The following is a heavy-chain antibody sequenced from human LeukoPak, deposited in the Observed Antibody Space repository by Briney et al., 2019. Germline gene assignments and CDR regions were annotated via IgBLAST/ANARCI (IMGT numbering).Heavy chain of an antibody. CDR1: GGTFSSYA. CDR3: ALTTVEKGGAFDI. Sequence: ASVKVSCKASGGTFSSYAISWVRQAPGQGLEWMGWISAYNGNTNYAQKLQGRVTMTTDTSTSTAYMELRSLRSDDTAVYYCALTTVEKGGAFDIWGQGTMVTVSS. V-gene: IGHV1-18*01. J-gene: IGHJ3*02. CDR2: ISAYNGNT. D-gene: IGHD4-23*01.